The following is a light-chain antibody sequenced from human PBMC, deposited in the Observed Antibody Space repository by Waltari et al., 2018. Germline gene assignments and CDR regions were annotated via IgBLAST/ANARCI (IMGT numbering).Light chain of an antibody. CDR1: SIDVGRYNY. J-gene: IGLJ1*01. CDR2: DVN. CDR3: SSYTSTTTPFV. Sequence: QSALTQPASVSGSPGQSITISCTGTSIDVGRYNYVFWYQQHPGKTLKLIIYDVNNRPSWISERFSGSKSANTASLTISGLQVEDESDYFCSSYTSTTTPFVFGSGTKVTVL. V-gene: IGLV2-14*03.